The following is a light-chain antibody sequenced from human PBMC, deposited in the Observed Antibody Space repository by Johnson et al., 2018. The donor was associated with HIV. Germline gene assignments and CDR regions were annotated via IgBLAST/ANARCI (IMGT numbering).Light chain of an antibody. CDR3: GTWHSSLSTGGV. J-gene: IGLJ1*01. CDR2: DNN. Sequence: QSVLTQPPSVSAAPGQMVSISCSGSSSNIGKNYVSWYQQIPGTAPKLLIYDNNKRPSGIPDRFSGSKSGTSATLAIPGLQTGDEADYYCGTWHSSLSTGGVFGSGTKVTVL. V-gene: IGLV1-51*01. CDR1: SSNIGKNY.